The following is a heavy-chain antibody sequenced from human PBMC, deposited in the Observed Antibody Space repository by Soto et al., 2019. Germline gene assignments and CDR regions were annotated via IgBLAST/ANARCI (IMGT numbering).Heavy chain of an antibody. Sequence: QITLKEPGPTLVKPTQTLTLTCTLSGFSLSTSGVGVGWIRQSPGKALEWLAVIYWDDVKHYSPSLERRLTITKDTSESEVVLTMTTMDPVDTATYYCARKGSGDYALDYWGQGILVTVSS. J-gene: IGHJ4*02. CDR1: GFSLSTSGVG. CDR2: IYWDDVK. D-gene: IGHD4-17*01. V-gene: IGHV2-5*02. CDR3: ARKGSGDYALDY.